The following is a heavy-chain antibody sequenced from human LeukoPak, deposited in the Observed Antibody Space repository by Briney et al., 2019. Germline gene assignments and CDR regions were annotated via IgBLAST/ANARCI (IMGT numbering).Heavy chain of an antibody. D-gene: IGHD6-19*01. CDR2: ISYDGSNK. V-gene: IGHV3-30*18. J-gene: IGHJ4*02. Sequence: GGSLRLSCAASGFTFSSDGMHWVRQAPGKGLEWVAVISYDGSNKYYADSVKGRFTISRDNSKNTLYLQMNSLRAEDTAVYYCAKSGGGYSSGWFYWGQGTLVTVSS. CDR3: AKSGGGYSSGWFY. CDR1: GFTFSSDG.